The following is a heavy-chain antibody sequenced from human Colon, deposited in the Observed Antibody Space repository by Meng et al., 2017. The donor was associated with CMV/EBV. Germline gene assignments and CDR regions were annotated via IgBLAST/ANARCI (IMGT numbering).Heavy chain of an antibody. J-gene: IGHJ6*01. CDR2: IRYDGKTQ. CDR1: GFTFSSYG. D-gene: IGHD3-10*01. CDR3: GKGGDFYGSGSDYDLRSDDYDMDV. Sequence: GESLMISCAASGFTFSSYGMHWVRQAPGKGLEWVASIRYDGKTQNYLDSMKGRLTISRDNSMNTLYLQLSSLSVEDTAVYYCGKGGDFYGSGSDYDLRSDDYDMDVWGQGTTVTVSS. V-gene: IGHV3-30*02.